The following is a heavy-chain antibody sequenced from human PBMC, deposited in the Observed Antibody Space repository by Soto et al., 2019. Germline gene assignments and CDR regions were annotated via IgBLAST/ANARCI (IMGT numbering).Heavy chain of an antibody. J-gene: IGHJ6*02. V-gene: IGHV1-69*13. CDR1: GGTFSSYA. CDR3: ARDFHPNSSSSRRHYYYGTDV. Sequence: GASVKVSCKASGGTFSSYAISWVRQAPGQGLEWMGGIIPIFGTANYAQKFQGRVTITADESTSTAYMELSSLRSEDTAVYYCARDFHPNSSSSRRHYYYGTDVWGQGTTVTVSS. D-gene: IGHD6-6*01. CDR2: IIPIFGTA.